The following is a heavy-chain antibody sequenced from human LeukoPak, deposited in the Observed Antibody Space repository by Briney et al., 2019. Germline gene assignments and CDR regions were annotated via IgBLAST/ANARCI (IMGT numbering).Heavy chain of an antibody. CDR1: GGTFNSYA. Sequence: SVKVSCKASGGTFNSYAISWVRQAPGQGLEWMGGIIPIFGTANYAQKFQGRVTITADESTSTAYMELTSLRSEDTAIYYCVTEGYCTSDSCYVHWGQGTLVTVSS. CDR2: IIPIFGTA. V-gene: IGHV1-69*13. CDR3: VTEGYCTSDSCYVH. J-gene: IGHJ4*02. D-gene: IGHD2-2*01.